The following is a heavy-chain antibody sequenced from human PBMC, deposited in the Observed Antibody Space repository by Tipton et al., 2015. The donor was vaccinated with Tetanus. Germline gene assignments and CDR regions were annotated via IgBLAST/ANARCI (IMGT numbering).Heavy chain of an antibody. CDR1: GGSISSGGFY. V-gene: IGHV4-31*03. CDR3: ARGSRYYFDF. J-gene: IGHJ4*02. CDR2: ILYTGST. Sequence: TLSLTCTVSGGSISSGGFYWTWIRQHPGKGLEWVGYILYTGSTYNTPSLKSRVTISVDTSKNQVSLMLTSVTVADTAVYYCARGSRYYFDFWGPESLVSVSS.